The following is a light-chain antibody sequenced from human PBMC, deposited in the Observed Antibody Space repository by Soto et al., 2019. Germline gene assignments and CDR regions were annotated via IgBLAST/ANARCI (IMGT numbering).Light chain of an antibody. CDR1: QAVGYN. CDR3: HQYGSSPTT. CDR2: GAS. J-gene: IGKJ1*01. Sequence: EVVMTQSPATLYVSPGERVTLSCRASQAVGYNLAWYQHKPGQAPRLLIYGASTRVTGIPTRFSGSGSGTELTLTISSLQSEDFAVYYCHQYGSSPTTLGQGTKVEIK. V-gene: IGKV3-15*01.